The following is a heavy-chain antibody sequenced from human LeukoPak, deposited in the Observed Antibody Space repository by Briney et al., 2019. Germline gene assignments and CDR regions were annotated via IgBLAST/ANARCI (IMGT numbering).Heavy chain of an antibody. J-gene: IGHJ6*03. CDR1: GGSINTANYY. CDR3: ARQRADYYYYYVDV. V-gene: IGHV4-39*01. Sequence: PSETLSLTCTVSGGSINTANYYWGWLRQPPGKGLERIGSIYYSETTYDNPSLKSRVTISIETSKNQFSLRLSSVTASDTAVYYCARQRADYYYYYVDVWGEGTTVAVS. CDR2: IYYSETT.